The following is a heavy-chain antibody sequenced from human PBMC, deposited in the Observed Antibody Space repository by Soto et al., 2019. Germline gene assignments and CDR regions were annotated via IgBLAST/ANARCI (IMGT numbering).Heavy chain of an antibody. V-gene: IGHV4-59*01. D-gene: IGHD3-10*01. Sequence: QVQLQESGPGLVKPSETLSLTCTVSGGSISSYYWSWVRQPPWKGLEWIGYIYNSGSTNYNPSLKSRVTISVDTSRNHFTLKLSSVTAADTAVYDCARDGSGRPEYIWGQGIMLTVS. J-gene: IGHJ3*02. CDR1: GGSISSYY. CDR3: ARDGSGRPEYI. CDR2: IYNSGST.